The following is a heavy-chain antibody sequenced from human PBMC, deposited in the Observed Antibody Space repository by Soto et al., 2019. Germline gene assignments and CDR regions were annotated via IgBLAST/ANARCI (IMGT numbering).Heavy chain of an antibody. Sequence: SVKVSCKASGGTFSSYAISWVRQAPGQGLEWMGGIIPIFGTASYAQKFQGRVTITADESTSTAYMELSSLRSEDTAVYYCARGTLEYSSPPSIWGQGTMVTVSS. CDR2: IIPIFGTA. V-gene: IGHV1-69*13. D-gene: IGHD6-6*01. CDR3: ARGTLEYSSPPSI. CDR1: GGTFSSYA. J-gene: IGHJ3*02.